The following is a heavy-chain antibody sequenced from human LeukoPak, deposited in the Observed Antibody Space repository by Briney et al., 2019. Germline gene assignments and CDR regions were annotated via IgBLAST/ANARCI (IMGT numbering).Heavy chain of an antibody. Sequence: ASVKVSCKASGYTFTGYYMYWRRHAPGQGLEWMGWINPNSGGTNNAKKFQARVTMTRDTSISTAYMELSRLRSDDTAVYYCARGTGLVELAANTDYWGQGTLVTVSS. CDR3: ARGTGLVELAANTDY. D-gene: IGHD5-24*01. V-gene: IGHV1-2*02. CDR1: GYTFTGYY. CDR2: INPNSGGT. J-gene: IGHJ4*02.